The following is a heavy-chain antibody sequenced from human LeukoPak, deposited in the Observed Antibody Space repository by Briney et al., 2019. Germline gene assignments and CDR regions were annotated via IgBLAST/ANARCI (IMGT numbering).Heavy chain of an antibody. Sequence: GESLKISCKGSGYSFTSYWIGWVRQMPGKGLEWMGIIYPGNSDTRYSPSFQGQVTISADKSISTAYLQWSSLKASDTAMYYCARSFYDSTGNFDYWGQGTLVTVSS. CDR1: GYSFTSYW. CDR2: IYPGNSDT. J-gene: IGHJ4*02. D-gene: IGHD3-22*01. V-gene: IGHV5-51*01. CDR3: ARSFYDSTGNFDY.